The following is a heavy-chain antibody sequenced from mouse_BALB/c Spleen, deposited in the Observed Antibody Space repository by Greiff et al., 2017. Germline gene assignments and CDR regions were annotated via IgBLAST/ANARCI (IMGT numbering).Heavy chain of an antibody. CDR2: IWAGGST. D-gene: IGHD2-1*01. CDR3: AREREGVYYGNYFAY. Sequence: QVQLKQSGPGLVAPSQSLSITCTVSGFSLTSYGVHWVRQPPGKGLEWLGVIWAGGSTNYNSALMSRLSISKDNSKSQVFLKMNSLQTDDTAMYYCAREREGVYYGNYFAYWGQGTLVTVSA. CDR1: GFSLTSYG. J-gene: IGHJ3*01. V-gene: IGHV2-9*02.